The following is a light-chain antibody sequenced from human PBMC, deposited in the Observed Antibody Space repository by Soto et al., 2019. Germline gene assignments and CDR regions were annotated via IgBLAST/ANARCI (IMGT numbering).Light chain of an antibody. V-gene: IGKV1-5*03. J-gene: IGKJ1*01. CDR3: QLYSVYSSWT. Sequence: DIEMTHSPSTLSASVGDGVTITFRASESISRWLAWYPQKPGKVPKLLIYQASSLESGVPSRFSGSGSGTEFTLTISSLQTEDFATYYCQLYSVYSSWTFGQGTKVDI. CDR1: ESISRW. CDR2: QAS.